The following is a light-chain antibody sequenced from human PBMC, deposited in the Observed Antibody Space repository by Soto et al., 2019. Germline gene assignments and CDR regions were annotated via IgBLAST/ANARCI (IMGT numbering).Light chain of an antibody. V-gene: IGLV2-14*01. CDR1: SSDVGGYNY. CDR3: TSYTSSSTLPYV. CDR2: DVS. J-gene: IGLJ1*01. Sequence: QSVLTQPASVSGSPGQSITISCTGTSSDVGGYNYVSWYQQHPGKAPKLMIYDVSNRPSGVSNRFSGSKSGNTASLTISGLQAEDDADYYCTSYTSSSTLPYVFGPGTKVTVL.